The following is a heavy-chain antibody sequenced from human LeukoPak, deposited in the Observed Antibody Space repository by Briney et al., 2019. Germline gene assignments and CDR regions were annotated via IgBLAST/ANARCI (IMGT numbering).Heavy chain of an antibody. V-gene: IGHV4-34*01. J-gene: IGHJ4*02. CDR1: GGSFSGYY. CDR3: ARVFVADGYSRLFDY. D-gene: IGHD5-24*01. Sequence: SETLSLTCAVYGGSFSGYYRSWLRQPPGKGLEWIGEINHSGSTNYNPSLKSRVTISVDTYKNQFSLKLSSVTAADTAVYYCARVFVADGYSRLFDYWGQGTLVTVSS. CDR2: INHSGST.